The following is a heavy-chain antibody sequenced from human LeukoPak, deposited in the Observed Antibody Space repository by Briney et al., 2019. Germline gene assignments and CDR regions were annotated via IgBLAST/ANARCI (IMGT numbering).Heavy chain of an antibody. V-gene: IGHV4-39*07. J-gene: IGHJ5*02. Sequence: PSETLSLTCTVSGGSISSSSYYWGWIRQPPGKGLEWIGSIYYSGSTYYNPSLKSRVTISVDTSKNQFSLKLSSVTAADTAVYYCARVLSAAGGDFWFDPWGQGTLVTVSS. CDR3: ARVLSAAGGDFWFDP. CDR2: IYYSGST. D-gene: IGHD3-10*01. CDR1: GGSISSSSYY.